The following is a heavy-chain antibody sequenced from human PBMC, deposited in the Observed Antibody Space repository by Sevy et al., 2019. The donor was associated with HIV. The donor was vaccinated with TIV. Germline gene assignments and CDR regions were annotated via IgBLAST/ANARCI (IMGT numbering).Heavy chain of an antibody. D-gene: IGHD6-19*01. CDR3: ARGGGNGWYYFDY. V-gene: IGHV1-69*13. CDR2: IIPILGTT. J-gene: IGHJ4*02. Sequence: ASVKVSGKASGGTFTTSGISWVRQVPGQGLEWMGGIIPILGTTNYAQRFQYRVTITADESTKTAYMELSSLRSEDTAVYYWARGGGNGWYYFDYWGQATSVTVSS. CDR1: GGTFTTSG.